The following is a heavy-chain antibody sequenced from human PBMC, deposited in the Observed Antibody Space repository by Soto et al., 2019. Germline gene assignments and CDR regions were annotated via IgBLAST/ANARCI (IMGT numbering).Heavy chain of an antibody. CDR1: GYTFTSYA. Sequence: QVQLVQSGAEVKKPGASVKVSCKASGYTFTSYAMHWVRQAPGQRLEWMGWINAGNGNTKYSQKFQGRVTITRDTSASTAYMELSSLRSEDTAVYYCVRSPEIVYSYGLAVDYWGQGTLVTVSS. J-gene: IGHJ4*02. CDR2: INAGNGNT. V-gene: IGHV1-3*01. D-gene: IGHD5-18*01. CDR3: VRSPEIVYSYGLAVDY.